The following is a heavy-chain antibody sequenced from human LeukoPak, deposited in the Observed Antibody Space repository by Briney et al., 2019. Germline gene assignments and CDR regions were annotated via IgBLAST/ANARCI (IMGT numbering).Heavy chain of an antibody. D-gene: IGHD3-22*01. V-gene: IGHV3-11*06. CDR2: ISSSGSYT. CDR3: ATATNFYSSGYYPFDY. J-gene: IGHJ4*02. CDR1: GFTFSDYY. Sequence: GGSLRLSCAASGFTFSDYYMSWIRQAPGKGLEWVSYISSSGSYTIYADSVKGRFTISRDNAKNSLYLQMNSLRAEDTAVYYCATATNFYSSGYYPFDYWGQGTLVTVSS.